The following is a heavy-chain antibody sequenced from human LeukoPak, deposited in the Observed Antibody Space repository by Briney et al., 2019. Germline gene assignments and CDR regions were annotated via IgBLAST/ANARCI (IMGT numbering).Heavy chain of an antibody. D-gene: IGHD3-9*01. J-gene: IGHJ3*02. CDR3: ARNPTLLRYFDWFVPDAFDI. CDR1: GYTFTGYY. V-gene: IGHV1-2*02. CDR2: INPNSGGT. Sequence: GASVKVSCKASGYTFTGYYMHWVRQAPGQGLEWMGWINPNSGGTNYAQKFQGRVTMTRDTSISTAYMELSRLRSDDTAVYYCARNPTLLRYFDWFVPDAFDIWGQGTMVTVSS.